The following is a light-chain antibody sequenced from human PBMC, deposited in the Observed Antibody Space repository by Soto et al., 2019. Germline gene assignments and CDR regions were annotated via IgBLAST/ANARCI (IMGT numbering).Light chain of an antibody. CDR2: GAS. V-gene: IGKV3-20*01. Sequence: EIVLTQSPGTLSLSPGERVILSCRASQSVSSSYLAWYQQKPGQAPRLLIYGASSRATGIPDRFSGSGSGTDFTLSISRLETEDFAVYYCQQYGSSPPLYTFGQGPKLEIK. CDR1: QSVSSSY. CDR3: QQYGSSPPLYT. J-gene: IGKJ2*01.